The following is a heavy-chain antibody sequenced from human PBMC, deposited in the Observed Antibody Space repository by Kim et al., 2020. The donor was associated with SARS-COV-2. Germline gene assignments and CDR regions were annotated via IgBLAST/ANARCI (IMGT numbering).Heavy chain of an antibody. CDR3: ARDTNGQQWLNSGVDY. CDR2: IWYDGSNK. CDR1: GFIFSSYG. J-gene: IGHJ4*02. D-gene: IGHD6-19*01. Sequence: GGSLRLSCAASGFIFSSYGMHWVRQAPGKGLEWVAVIWYDGSNKYYADSVKGRFTISRDNSKNTLYLQMNSLRAEDTALYYCARDTNGQQWLNSGVDYWGQGTLVTVSS. V-gene: IGHV3-33*08.